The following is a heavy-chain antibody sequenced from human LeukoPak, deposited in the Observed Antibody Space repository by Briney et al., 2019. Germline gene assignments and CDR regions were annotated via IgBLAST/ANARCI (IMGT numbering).Heavy chain of an antibody. J-gene: IGHJ5*02. CDR3: AKDFFEAYYYDSRIPIEFDP. V-gene: IGHV3-9*01. Sequence: PGRSLRLSGAASGFTFDDYAMHWVRQAPGKGLEWVSGISWNSGSIDYADSVKGRFTISRDNAKNSLYLQMNSLRAEDTALYYCAKDFFEAYYYDSRIPIEFDPWGQGTLVTVSS. D-gene: IGHD3-22*01. CDR1: GFTFDDYA. CDR2: ISWNSGSI.